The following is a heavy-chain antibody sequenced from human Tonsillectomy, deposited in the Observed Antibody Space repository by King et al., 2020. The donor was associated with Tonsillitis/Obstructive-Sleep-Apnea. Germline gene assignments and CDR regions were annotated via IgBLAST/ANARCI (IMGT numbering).Heavy chain of an antibody. CDR3: TRDGPEYYDFWSGYPNFDY. CDR1: GFAFGDYA. Sequence: VQLVESGGGLVQPGRSLRLSCTASGFAFGDYAMSWVRQAPGKGLEWVGFIRSKAYGGITEYAASVKGRFTISRDDSKSIAYLQMNSLKTEDTAVYYCTRDGPEYYDFWSGYPNFDYWGQGTLVTVSS. J-gene: IGHJ4*02. D-gene: IGHD3-3*01. V-gene: IGHV3-49*04. CDR2: IRSKAYGGIT.